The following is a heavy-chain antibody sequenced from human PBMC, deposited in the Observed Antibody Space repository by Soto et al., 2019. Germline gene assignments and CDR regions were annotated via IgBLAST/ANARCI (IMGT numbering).Heavy chain of an antibody. Sequence: QVQLVESGGGVVQPGRSLRLSCAASGFTFSSYGMHWVRQAPGKGLEWVAVISYDGSNKYYEDSVKGRFTISRDNSKNTLYLQMNSLRAEDTAVYYCAKGDAFDIWGQGTMVTVSS. CDR3: AKGDAFDI. CDR2: ISYDGSNK. J-gene: IGHJ3*02. V-gene: IGHV3-30*18. CDR1: GFTFSSYG.